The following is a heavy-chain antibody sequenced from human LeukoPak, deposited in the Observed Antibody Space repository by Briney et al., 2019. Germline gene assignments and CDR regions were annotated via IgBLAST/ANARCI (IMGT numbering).Heavy chain of an antibody. CDR2: ISGSGGST. D-gene: IGHD3-22*01. V-gene: IGHV3-23*01. J-gene: IGHJ5*02. CDR1: GFTFSSYA. CDR3: AKARGYYDSSGYYFFPRGFVP. Sequence: GGSLRLSCAASGFTFSSYAMSWVRQAPGKGLEWVSAISGSGGSTYYADSVKGRFTISRDNSKNTLYLQMNSLRAEDTAVYYCAKARGYYDSSGYYFFPRGFVPWGQGTLVTVSS.